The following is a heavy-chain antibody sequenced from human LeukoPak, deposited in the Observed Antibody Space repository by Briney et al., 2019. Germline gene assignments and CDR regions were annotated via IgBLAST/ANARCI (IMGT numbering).Heavy chain of an antibody. V-gene: IGHV4-34*01. J-gene: IGHJ5*02. Sequence: PSETLSLTCAVYGGSFSGYYWSWIRQPPGKGLEWIGEINHSGSTNYNPSLKSRVTISVDTSKNQFSLKLSSVTAADTAVYYCARVGFLGIAARWFDPWGQGTLVTVSS. CDR3: ARVGFLGIAARWFDP. D-gene: IGHD6-13*01. CDR1: GGSFSGYY. CDR2: INHSGST.